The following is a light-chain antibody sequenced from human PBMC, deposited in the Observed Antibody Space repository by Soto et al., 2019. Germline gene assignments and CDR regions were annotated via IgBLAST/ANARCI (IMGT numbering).Light chain of an antibody. V-gene: IGKV3-20*01. Sequence: PGERATLSCRASLSVNADYLAWYQQKPGQAPRLLIYGASSRATGIPDRFSGNGSGTDFTLTISRLEPEDFAVYYCQQYSDSPLTFGGGTKVDI. CDR3: QQYSDSPLT. CDR2: GAS. CDR1: LSVNADY. J-gene: IGKJ4*01.